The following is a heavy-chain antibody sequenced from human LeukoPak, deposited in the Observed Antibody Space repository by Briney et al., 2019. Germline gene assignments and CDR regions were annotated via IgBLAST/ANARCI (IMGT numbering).Heavy chain of an antibody. Sequence: PGRSLRLSCTASGFTFGDYAMSWVRQAPGKGLEWIGEVNLQGSTNYNPSLMGRVAISVDTSENHISLQLTSVTAADTAVYYCAREGGPYRPLDCSGQGTLVTVSS. CDR3: AREGGPYRPLDC. V-gene: IGHV4-34*01. CDR1: GFTFGDYA. CDR2: VNLQGST. J-gene: IGHJ4*02.